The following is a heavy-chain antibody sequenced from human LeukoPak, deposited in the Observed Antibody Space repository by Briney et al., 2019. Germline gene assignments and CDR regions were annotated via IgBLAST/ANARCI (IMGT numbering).Heavy chain of an antibody. CDR2: ISYDGSNK. CDR1: GFTFSSYA. V-gene: IGHV3-30*01. J-gene: IGHJ4*02. CDR3: ARQGSTKGVWRDY. Sequence: GGSLRLSCAASGFTFSSYAMHWVRQAPGKGLEWVAVISYDGSNKYYADSVKGRFTISRDNSKNTLYLQMNSLRAEDTAVYYCARQGSTKGVWRDYWGQGTLVTVSS. D-gene: IGHD3-3*01.